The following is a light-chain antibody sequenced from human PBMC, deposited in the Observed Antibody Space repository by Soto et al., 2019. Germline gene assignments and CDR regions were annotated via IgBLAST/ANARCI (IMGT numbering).Light chain of an antibody. V-gene: IGKV1-16*01. CDR3: QQYNSYST. Sequence: DIQMTQSPSSLSASVGDRVTITCRASQGISTYLNWYHQKPGKDPKLLIYAESSLQSGVPSRFSGSGSGTDFTLTISSLQPEDFASYYCQQYNSYSTFGQGTKVDIK. J-gene: IGKJ1*01. CDR1: QGISTY. CDR2: AES.